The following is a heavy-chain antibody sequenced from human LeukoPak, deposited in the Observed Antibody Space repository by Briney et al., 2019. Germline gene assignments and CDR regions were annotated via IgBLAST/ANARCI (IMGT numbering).Heavy chain of an antibody. V-gene: IGHV3-15*01. Sequence: GGSLRLSCAASGFTFSNAWMSWVRQAPGKGLEWVGRIKSKIDGGTTDNAAPVKGSFTISRDDSKNTLYLQMNSLKTEDTAVYYCTTAGGSSSLDAFDIWGQGTMVTVSS. D-gene: IGHD6-19*01. J-gene: IGHJ3*02. CDR3: TTAGGSSSLDAFDI. CDR1: GFTFSNAW. CDR2: IKSKIDGGTT.